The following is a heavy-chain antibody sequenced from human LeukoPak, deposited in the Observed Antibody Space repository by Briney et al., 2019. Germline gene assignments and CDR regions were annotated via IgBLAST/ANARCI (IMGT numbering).Heavy chain of an antibody. Sequence: PGGSLRLSCAASGFTFTTFAMNWVRQAPGKGLEWVSVISGSGYTTHYADSVKGRFTISRDNFENMVYLQMNSLRAEDTAVYYCAKKRYEDGTSSPGYLDVWGQGTTVAVSS. D-gene: IGHD1-1*01. J-gene: IGHJ6*02. CDR2: ISGSGYTT. CDR3: AKKRYEDGTSSPGYLDV. V-gene: IGHV3-23*01. CDR1: GFTFTTFA.